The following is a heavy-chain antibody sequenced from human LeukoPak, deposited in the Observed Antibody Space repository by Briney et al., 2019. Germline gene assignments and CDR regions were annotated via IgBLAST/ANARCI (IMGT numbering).Heavy chain of an antibody. V-gene: IGHV3-30*18. Sequence: GRSLRLSCAASGFTFSSYGMHWVRQAPGKGLEWVAVISYDGSNKYYADSVKGRFTISRDNSKNTLYLQMNSLRAEDTAVYYCAKDLEDLDYYGLGGFDYWGQGTLVTVSS. CDR3: AKDLEDLDYYGLGGFDY. CDR1: GFTFSSYG. CDR2: ISYDGSNK. J-gene: IGHJ4*02. D-gene: IGHD3-10*01.